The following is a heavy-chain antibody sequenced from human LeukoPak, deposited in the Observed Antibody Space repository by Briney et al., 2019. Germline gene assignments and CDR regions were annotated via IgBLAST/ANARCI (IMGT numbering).Heavy chain of an antibody. CDR2: IKQDGNEK. V-gene: IGHV3-7*01. D-gene: IGHD3-3*02. CDR3: ARDGAFRIYDY. Sequence: GGPLSLSCAAPGFTFSSYWMTWVRQAPGKGLEWVASIKQDGNEKYYVDSVKGRFTISRDNARNSLYLQMSSLRADDTAVYYCARDGAFRIYDYWGQGTLVTVSS. J-gene: IGHJ4*02. CDR1: GFTFSSYW.